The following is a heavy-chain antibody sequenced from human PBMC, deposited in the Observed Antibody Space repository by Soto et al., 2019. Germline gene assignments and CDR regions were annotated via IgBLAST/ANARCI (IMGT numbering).Heavy chain of an antibody. CDR3: ATVHNTSRSFNF. CDR1: GLTFSVSA. V-gene: IGHV3-23*01. CDR2: TGLSGRTT. Sequence: PGGSLRLSCVASGLTFSVSAMTWVCQAPGKGLEWVSTTGLSGRTTYYGDSVKGRFTVSRDNSKNTLDLQMSSLRAEGTAVYYCATVHNTSRSFNFWGRGTLVTVSS. D-gene: IGHD1-20*01. J-gene: IGHJ4*02.